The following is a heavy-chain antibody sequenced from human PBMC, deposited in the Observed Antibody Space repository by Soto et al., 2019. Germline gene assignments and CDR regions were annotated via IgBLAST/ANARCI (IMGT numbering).Heavy chain of an antibody. J-gene: IGHJ4*02. Sequence: QVQLQQWGAGLLKPSETLSLTCAVYGGSFSGYYWSWIRQPPGKGLEWIGEINHSGSTNYNPSLKSRVTRSVDTSKNQVSLKRSSVTAADTAVYYCAREGYSSGWFDYWGQGTLVTVSS. CDR3: AREGYSSGWFDY. CDR2: INHSGST. V-gene: IGHV4-34*01. CDR1: GGSFSGYY. D-gene: IGHD6-19*01.